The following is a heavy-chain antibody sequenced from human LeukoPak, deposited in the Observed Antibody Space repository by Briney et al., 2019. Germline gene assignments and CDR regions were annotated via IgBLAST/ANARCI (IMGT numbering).Heavy chain of an antibody. Sequence: PSQTLSLTCTVSGGSVGSVGFYWSWLRQPPGKGLEWIGCLYHSGSNYSNPSLKSRVTISVDKSKNQFSLKLSSVTAADTAVYYCARGESDWLVFDYWGQGTLVTVSS. J-gene: IGHJ4*02. D-gene: IGHD6-19*01. CDR1: GGSVGSVGFY. CDR2: LYHSGSN. V-gene: IGHV4-30-2*01. CDR3: ARGESDWLVFDY.